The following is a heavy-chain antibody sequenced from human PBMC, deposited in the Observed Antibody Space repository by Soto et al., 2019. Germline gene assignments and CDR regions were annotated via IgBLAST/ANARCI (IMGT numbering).Heavy chain of an antibody. D-gene: IGHD3-10*01. V-gene: IGHV3-21*01. Sequence: EVQLVESGGGLVKPGGSLRLSCAASGFTFSSYSMNWVRQAPGKGLEWVSSISSSSSYIYYADSVKGRFTISRDNAKNSLYLQMNSLRAEDTAVYYCARDPSYGEPHFDYWGQGTLVTVSS. J-gene: IGHJ4*02. CDR2: ISSSSSYI. CDR3: ARDPSYGEPHFDY. CDR1: GFTFSSYS.